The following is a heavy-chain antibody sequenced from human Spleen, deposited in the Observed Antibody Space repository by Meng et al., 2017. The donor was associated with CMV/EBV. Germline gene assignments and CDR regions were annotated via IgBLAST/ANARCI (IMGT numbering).Heavy chain of an antibody. CDR2: IKQDGNEK. CDR3: TRGPKWELRSAFDI. D-gene: IGHD1-26*01. Sequence: GGSLRLSCVASGFTFSSYAMSWVRQAPGKGLEWLANIKQDGNEKYYVDSVKGRFTISRDNAKNSLYLQMNSLRAEDTAVYYCTRGPKWELRSAFDIWGQGAMVTVSS. V-gene: IGHV3-7*01. CDR1: GFTFSSYA. J-gene: IGHJ3*02.